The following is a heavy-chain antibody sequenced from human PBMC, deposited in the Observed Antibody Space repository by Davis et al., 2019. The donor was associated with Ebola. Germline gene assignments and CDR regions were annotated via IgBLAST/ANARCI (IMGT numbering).Heavy chain of an antibody. CDR2: ISISGSYI. D-gene: IGHD2-2*01. CDR3: ARDYCDTTTCYDH. Sequence: GESLKISCAASGFTFATYPMPWVRQPPGKGLEWVSSISISGSYIYYADSVKGRFTISRDNAKNSLYLQMSSLRVEDTAVYYCARDYCDTTTCYDHWGQGSLVTVSS. V-gene: IGHV3-21*01. J-gene: IGHJ4*02. CDR1: GFTFATYP.